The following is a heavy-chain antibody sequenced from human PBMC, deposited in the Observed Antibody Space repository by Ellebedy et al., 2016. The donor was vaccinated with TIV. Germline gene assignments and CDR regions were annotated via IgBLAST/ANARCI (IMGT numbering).Heavy chain of an antibody. D-gene: IGHD4-23*01. V-gene: IGHV1-18*01. CDR3: ASYDDYGGNTDAFDI. CDR2: ISAYNGNT. J-gene: IGHJ3*02. CDR1: AYTFTSYG. Sequence: AASVKVSCKASAYTFTSYGISWVRQAPGQGLEWMGWISAYNGNTNYAQKFQGRVTMTRNTSLSTAYMELSSLRSEDTAVYYCASYDDYGGNTDAFDIWGQGTMVTVSS.